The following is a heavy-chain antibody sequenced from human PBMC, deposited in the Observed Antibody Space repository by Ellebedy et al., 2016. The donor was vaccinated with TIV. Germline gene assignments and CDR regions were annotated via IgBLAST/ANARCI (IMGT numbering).Heavy chain of an antibody. J-gene: IGHJ4*02. Sequence: SETLSLXCSVSGYSIRSGYYWGWIRQPPGKGLEWIGNIYHSGSTYYNPSLRSRLTLSLDTSKNHLSLRLSSVTAADTAVYYCARGRGGSYSIPFDYWGQGTLVTVSS. CDR2: IYHSGST. CDR3: ARGRGGSYSIPFDY. V-gene: IGHV4-38-2*02. D-gene: IGHD1-26*01. CDR1: GYSIRSGYY.